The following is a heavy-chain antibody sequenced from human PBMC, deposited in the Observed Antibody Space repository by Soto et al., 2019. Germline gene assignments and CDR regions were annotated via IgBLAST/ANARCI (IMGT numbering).Heavy chain of an antibody. CDR2: ISWNSGSI. J-gene: IGHJ4*02. V-gene: IGHV3-9*01. CDR3: AKVLRYSSGWYHWGGEYYFDY. Sequence: GGSLRLSCAASGFTFDDYAMHWVRQAPGKGLEWVSGISWNSGSIGYADSVKGRFTISRDNAKNSLYLQMNSLRAEDTALYYCAKVLRYSSGWYHWGGEYYFDYWGQGTLVTVSS. CDR1: GFTFDDYA. D-gene: IGHD6-19*01.